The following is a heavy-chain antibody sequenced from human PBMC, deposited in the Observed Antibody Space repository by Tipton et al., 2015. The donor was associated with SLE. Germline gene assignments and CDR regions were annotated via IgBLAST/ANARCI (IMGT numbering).Heavy chain of an antibody. V-gene: IGHV4-38-2*02. CDR3: ARDLGHGGDSDY. CDR1: GSSLSRDYH. J-gene: IGHJ4*02. Sequence: TLSLTCTVSGSSLSRDYHWGWIRQAPGKGLEWLGSMSPSGGISYNPSLKSRLTISADRSKKQFSLKLTSVTATDTAVYYCARDLGHGGDSDYWGQGRLVSVSS. CDR2: MSPSGGI. D-gene: IGHD3/OR15-3a*01.